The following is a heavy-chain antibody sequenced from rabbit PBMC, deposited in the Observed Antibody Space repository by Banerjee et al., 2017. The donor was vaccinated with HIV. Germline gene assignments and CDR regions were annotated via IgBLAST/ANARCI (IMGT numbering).Heavy chain of an antibody. V-gene: IGHV1S45*01. J-gene: IGHJ4*01. Sequence: QEQLVESGGGLVQPEGSLTLTCTASGFSFSSGYDMCWVRQAPGKGLEWIACIDAGSSGRTYYASWAKGRFTISKTSSTTVTLQMNSLTDADTATYFCARSAAYGDFAYDLWGPGTLVTVS. D-gene: IGHD2-1*01. CDR2: IDAGSSGRT. CDR1: GFSFSSGYD. CDR3: ARSAAYGDFAYDL.